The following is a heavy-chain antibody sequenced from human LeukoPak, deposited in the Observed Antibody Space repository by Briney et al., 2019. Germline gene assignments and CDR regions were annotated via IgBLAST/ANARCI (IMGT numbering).Heavy chain of an antibody. CDR2: IKEDGSEK. Sequence: PGGSLRLSCAASGFTFSTYWMSWVRQAPGKGLEWVANIKEDGSEKYYVDSVKGRFTISRDNAKNSLYLQMNSLRAEDTAVYYCAKAGNHYYYYMDAWGKGTTVTVSS. CDR1: GFTFSTYW. CDR3: AKAGNHYYYYMDA. D-gene: IGHD1-14*01. V-gene: IGHV3-7*01. J-gene: IGHJ6*03.